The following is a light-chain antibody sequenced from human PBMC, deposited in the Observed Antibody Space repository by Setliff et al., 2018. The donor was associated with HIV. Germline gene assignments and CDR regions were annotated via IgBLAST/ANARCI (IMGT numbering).Light chain of an antibody. V-gene: IGKV1-27*01. J-gene: IGKJ4*01. CDR2: AAS. Sequence: DIQMTQSPSSLSAFVGVRVTITCRVSQGISNFLAWYQQKPGKVPKLLIYAASTLRSGVPSRFSGSGSGTDFTLTISSLQPEDVATYYCQKYNSAPLTFGGGTKVDIK. CDR1: QGISNF. CDR3: QKYNSAPLT.